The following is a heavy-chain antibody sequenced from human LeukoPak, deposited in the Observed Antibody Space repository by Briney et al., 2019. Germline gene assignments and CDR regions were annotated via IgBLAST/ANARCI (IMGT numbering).Heavy chain of an antibody. CDR3: AREARYDILTGYYNPHFDY. CDR2: INAGNGNT. V-gene: IGHV1-3*01. D-gene: IGHD3-9*01. CDR1: GYTFTSYA. Sequence: ASVKVSCKASGYTFTSYAMHWVRQAPGQRLEWMGWINAGNGNTKYSQKFQGRVTITRDTSASTAYMELSSLRSEDTAVYYCAREARYDILTGYYNPHFDYWGQGTLLTVSS. J-gene: IGHJ4*02.